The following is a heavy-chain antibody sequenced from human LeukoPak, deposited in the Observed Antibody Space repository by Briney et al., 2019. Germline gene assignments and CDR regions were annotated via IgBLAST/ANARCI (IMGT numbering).Heavy chain of an antibody. J-gene: IGHJ5*02. CDR2: IIPIFGTA. Sequence: GASVKVSCKASGGTFSSYAISWVRQAPGQGLEWMGGIIPIFGTANYAQKFQGRVTITTDESTSTAYMELSSLRSEDTAVYYCARSLYYYDSSGYWWFDPWGQGTLVTVFS. CDR3: ARSLYYYDSSGYWWFDP. V-gene: IGHV1-69*05. D-gene: IGHD3-22*01. CDR1: GGTFSSYA.